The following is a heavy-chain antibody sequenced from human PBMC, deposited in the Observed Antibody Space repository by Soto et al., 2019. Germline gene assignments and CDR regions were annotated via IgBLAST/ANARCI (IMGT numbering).Heavy chain of an antibody. V-gene: IGHV3-11*03. CDR2: ISSSSSNT. D-gene: IGHD3-3*01. CDR3: AKHSTTYDSWSGAVKGAFDV. J-gene: IGHJ3*01. CDR1: GFTFSYYY. Sequence: PGGSLILSCAASGFTFSYYYMSWIRQAPGKGLYWVSYISSSSSNTKYADSVKGRFTISRDNAKNSLYLQMNSLRAEDTAVYYCAKHSTTYDSWSGAVKGAFDVWGQGTMVTVSS.